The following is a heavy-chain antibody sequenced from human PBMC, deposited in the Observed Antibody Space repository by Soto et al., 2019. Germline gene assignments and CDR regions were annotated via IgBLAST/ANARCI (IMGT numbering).Heavy chain of an antibody. D-gene: IGHD3-3*01. CDR3: AKDRNDFWSGYQSIDY. J-gene: IGHJ4*02. CDR1: GFTFSSYA. Sequence: GGSLRLSCAASGFTFSSYAMSWVRQAPGKGLEWVSAISGSGGSTYYADSVKGRFTISRDNSKNTLYLQMNSLRAEDTAVYYCAKDRNDFWSGYQSIDYWGQGTLVTVSS. CDR2: ISGSGGST. V-gene: IGHV3-23*01.